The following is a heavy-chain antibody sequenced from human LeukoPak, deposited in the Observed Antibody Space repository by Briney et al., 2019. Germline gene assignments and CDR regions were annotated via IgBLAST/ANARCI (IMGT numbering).Heavy chain of an antibody. V-gene: IGHV3-30*04. D-gene: IGHD3-9*01. CDR2: ITYDGSNK. CDR3: ARDGYFGSDSVTGAGALGDYYMDV. J-gene: IGHJ6*03. Sequence: GGSLRLSCAAAGFTLSNYAMHWVRQAPGKGLEWVAIITYDGSNKDYADVVKGRFTISSDNSKNTLYLQMNSLRAEDTALYYCARDGYFGSDSVTGAGALGDYYMDVWGKGTTVTVSS. CDR1: GFTLSNYA.